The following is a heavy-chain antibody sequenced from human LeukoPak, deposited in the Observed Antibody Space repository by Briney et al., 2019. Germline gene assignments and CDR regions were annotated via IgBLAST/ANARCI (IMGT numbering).Heavy chain of an antibody. CDR1: GFTFSSYA. J-gene: IGHJ6*02. CDR2: IYSGGST. Sequence: GGSLRLSCAASGFTFSSYAMSWVRQAPGKGLEWVSVIYSGGSTYYADSVKGRFTISRDNSKNTLYLRMNSLRAEDTAVYYCARDLSSSWYYYGMDVWGQGTTVTVSS. V-gene: IGHV3-66*01. D-gene: IGHD6-13*01. CDR3: ARDLSSSWYYYGMDV.